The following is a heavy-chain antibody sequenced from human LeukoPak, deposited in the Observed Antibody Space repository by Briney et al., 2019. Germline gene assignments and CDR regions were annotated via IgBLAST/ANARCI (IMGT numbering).Heavy chain of an antibody. CDR1: VGSFSGNY. CDR2: INHSGST. Sequence: KPSSPLPITCAVYVGSFSGNYWSLIRQPPGKVLEFIGDINHSGSTNSNSSLKSRVTISVDTSKNQFSLKLSSVTAADTAVYYCARGYYGSGSHCCHMDVWGKGTTMTVS. D-gene: IGHD3-10*01. V-gene: IGHV4-34*01. J-gene: IGHJ6*03. CDR3: ARGYYGSGSHCCHMDV.